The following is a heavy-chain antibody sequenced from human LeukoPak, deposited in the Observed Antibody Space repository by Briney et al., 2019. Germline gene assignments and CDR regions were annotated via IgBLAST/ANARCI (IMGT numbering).Heavy chain of an antibody. Sequence: ASAKVSCKASEYTFTGYYMHWVRQAPGQGLEWMGRINPDSGDTRYAQKFQGRVTMTRDTSITTAYMELSRLTSDDTAVYYCARVFLGGEWVASTYLDSWGQGTLVTVSS. CDR3: ARVFLGGEWVASTYLDS. J-gene: IGHJ4*02. V-gene: IGHV1-2*02. D-gene: IGHD3-10*01. CDR1: EYTFTGYY. CDR2: INPDSGDT.